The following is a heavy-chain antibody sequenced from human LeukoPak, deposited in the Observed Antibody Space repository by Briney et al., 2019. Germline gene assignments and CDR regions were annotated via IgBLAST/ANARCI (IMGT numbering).Heavy chain of an antibody. CDR2: IYYSGST. V-gene: IGHV4-39*07. J-gene: IGHJ5*02. D-gene: IGHD2-2*01. Sequence: SETLSLTCTVSGGSISSSSYYWGWIRQPPGKGLEWIGSIYYSGSTYYNPSLKSRVTISVDTSKNQFSLKLSSVTAADTAVYYCARPVGVPAAMWFDPWGQGTLATVSS. CDR3: ARPVGVPAAMWFDP. CDR1: GGSISSSSYY.